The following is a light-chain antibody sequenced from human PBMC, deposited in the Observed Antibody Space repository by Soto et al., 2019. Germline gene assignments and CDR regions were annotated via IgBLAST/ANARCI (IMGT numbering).Light chain of an antibody. CDR3: QQYGSSYT. CDR1: QSVSSSY. Sequence: EIVLTQSPGTLSLSPGERATLSCRASQSVSSSYLAWYQQKPGQAPRLLIYGASSRATGIPDRFSGSGSGPDFTLTISRLEPEDFAVYYCQQYGSSYTFGQGTKVDIK. J-gene: IGKJ2*01. CDR2: GAS. V-gene: IGKV3-20*01.